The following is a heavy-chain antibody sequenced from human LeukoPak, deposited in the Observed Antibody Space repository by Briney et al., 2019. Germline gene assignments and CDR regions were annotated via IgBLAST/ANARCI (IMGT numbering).Heavy chain of an antibody. V-gene: IGHV3-21*06. CDR3: PTDPNAPLYHF. D-gene: IGHD2-2*01. Sequence: GGSLRLSCTASGLTFSTSGFNGVRQAPGKGLEWVASIGPTGSDRYHADSIKGRFTISRDNANNFLYLQMNSLRAEYTAVYYCPTDPNAPLYHFWGQGTPHRLL. J-gene: IGHJ4*02. CDR2: IGPTGSDR. CDR1: GLTFSTSG.